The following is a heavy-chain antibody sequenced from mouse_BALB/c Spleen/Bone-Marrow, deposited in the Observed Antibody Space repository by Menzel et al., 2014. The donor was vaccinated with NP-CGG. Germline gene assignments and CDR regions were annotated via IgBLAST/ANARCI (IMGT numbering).Heavy chain of an antibody. CDR1: GYTFTDYN. Sequence: VQLQQSGPELVKPGASVKISCKASGYTFTDYNMHWVKQSHGKSLEWIGYIYPYNGGTGYNQKFKSKATLTVDNSSSTAYMELRSLTSEDPAVYYYARGGGYDGYYGLAYWGQGTLVTVSA. CDR3: ARGGGYDGYYGLAY. V-gene: IGHV1S29*02. CDR2: IYPYNGGT. D-gene: IGHD2-3*01. J-gene: IGHJ3*01.